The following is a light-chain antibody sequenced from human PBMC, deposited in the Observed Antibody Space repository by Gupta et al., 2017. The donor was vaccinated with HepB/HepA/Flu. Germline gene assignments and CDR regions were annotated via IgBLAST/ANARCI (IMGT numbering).Light chain of an antibody. V-gene: IGKV1-39*01. CDR3: QQSYSALFT. Sequence: DIQMAQSPPSLPASVGDRVTITCRASQSISRFLNWYQQKPGQAPKLLIFAASSLQSGVPSRFSGTKSGTDFTLTINKLQPEDFATYYCQQSYSALFTFGHGTKVDIK. CDR1: QSISRF. CDR2: AAS. J-gene: IGKJ3*01.